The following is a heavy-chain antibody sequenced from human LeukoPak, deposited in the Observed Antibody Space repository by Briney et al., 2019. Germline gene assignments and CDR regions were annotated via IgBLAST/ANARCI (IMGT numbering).Heavy chain of an antibody. CDR2: ISSSSSTI. J-gene: IGHJ6*02. Sequence: GGSLRLSCAASGFTFSSYSMNWVRQAPGKGLEWVSYISSSSSTIYYADSVKGRFTISRDNAKNSLYLQMNSLRDEDTAVYYCARDGGPCSGGSCYPPYYGMDVWGQGTTVTVSS. D-gene: IGHD2-15*01. V-gene: IGHV3-48*02. CDR1: GFTFSSYS. CDR3: ARDGGPCSGGSCYPPYYGMDV.